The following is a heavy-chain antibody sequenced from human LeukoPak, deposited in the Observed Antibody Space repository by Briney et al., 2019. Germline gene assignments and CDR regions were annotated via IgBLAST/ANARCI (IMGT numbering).Heavy chain of an antibody. CDR2: ISDSGST. D-gene: IGHD2-2*02. Sequence: KPSETLSLTCSVSGGSFSNYYWSWIRQPPGKGLEWIGYISDSGSTNYNPSLKSQVTISLDTSKNQFSLKLSSVTPADTAVYYCARARGLYPPYYYYMDVWGKGTTVTVSS. CDR1: GGSFSNYY. V-gene: IGHV4-59*01. J-gene: IGHJ6*03. CDR3: ARARGLYPPYYYYMDV.